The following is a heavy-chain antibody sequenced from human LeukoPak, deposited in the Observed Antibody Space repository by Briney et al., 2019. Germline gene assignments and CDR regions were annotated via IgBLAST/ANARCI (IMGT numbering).Heavy chain of an antibody. V-gene: IGHV3-23*01. D-gene: IGHD3-10*01. CDR3: AKAYYYGSGSYYVGGDAFDI. CDR2: ISGSGGST. Sequence: GGSLRLSCAASGFTFSSYSMNWVRQAPGKGLEWVSAISGSGGSTYYADSVKGRFTISRDNSKNTLYLQMNSLRAEDTAVYYCAKAYYYGSGSYYVGGDAFDIWGQGTMVTVSS. J-gene: IGHJ3*02. CDR1: GFTFSSYS.